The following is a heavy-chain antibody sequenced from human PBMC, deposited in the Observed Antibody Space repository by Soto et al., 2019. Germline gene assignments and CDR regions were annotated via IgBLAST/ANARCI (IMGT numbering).Heavy chain of an antibody. D-gene: IGHD2-15*01. J-gene: IGHJ4*02. CDR1: GASIKSRNYF. Sequence: PSDTLSLTCTVSGASIKSRNYFWGWIRQPPGKGLEFVGSIHSSGGTYYNPSLKSRVTVSVDLSNSHFSLSLKSLTATDTAVYYCGRLAEAATGHTDFDFWGQGTLVTVSS. V-gene: IGHV4-39*02. CDR3: GRLAEAATGHTDFDF. CDR2: IHSSGGT.